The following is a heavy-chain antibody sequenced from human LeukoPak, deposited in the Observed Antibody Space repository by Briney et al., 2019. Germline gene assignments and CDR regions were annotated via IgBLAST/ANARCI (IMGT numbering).Heavy chain of an antibody. Sequence: SETLSLTCTVSGGSISTYYWSWIRQPPGKGLEWIGYLYYNGRTNYNPSLKSRVTLSLDTSKNQFSLKLSSVTAADTAVYYCATLTGGDDAFDIWGQGTMVTVSS. D-gene: IGHD4-23*01. CDR1: GGSISTYY. CDR3: ATLTGGDDAFDI. J-gene: IGHJ3*02. CDR2: LYYNGRT. V-gene: IGHV4-59*01.